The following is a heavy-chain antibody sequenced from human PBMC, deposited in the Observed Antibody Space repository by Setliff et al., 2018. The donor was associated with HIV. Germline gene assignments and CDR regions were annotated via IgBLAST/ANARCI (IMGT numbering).Heavy chain of an antibody. CDR2: VNPTGRP. V-gene: IGHV4-34*01. CDR3: ATTGQGRAYFDF. D-gene: IGHD2-21*01. Sequence: SETLSLTCTVSGEPFNGLYWTWIRQPPGKGLEWIGDVNPTGRPNYSPSLKSRVTMSLDTSKNQFTLNLKSVTAADPALYYCATTGQGRAYFDFWGQGSLVTVSS. J-gene: IGHJ4*02. CDR1: GEPFNGLY.